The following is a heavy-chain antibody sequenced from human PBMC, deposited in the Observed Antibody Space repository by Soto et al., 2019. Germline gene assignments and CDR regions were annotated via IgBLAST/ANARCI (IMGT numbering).Heavy chain of an antibody. CDR1: GGSISVRC. CDR2: FCYTGST. Sequence: PSETLSLTCTVSGGSISVRCWSWVRQSPGKGPEWIGYFCYTGSTNYNPSLKSRVTISVDRSKTQCSLKLTSVTAADTAVYYCAKSHYDSSGYYIIDHWGKGTLVTVSS. CDR3: AKSHYDSSGYYIIDH. V-gene: IGHV4-59*01. J-gene: IGHJ5*02. D-gene: IGHD3-22*01.